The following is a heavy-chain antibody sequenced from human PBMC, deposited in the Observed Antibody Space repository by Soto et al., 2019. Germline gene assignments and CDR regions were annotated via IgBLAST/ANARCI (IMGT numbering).Heavy chain of an antibody. D-gene: IGHD2-2*01. J-gene: IGHJ6*02. V-gene: IGHV3-15*01. CDR2: IKSKTDGGTT. CDR1: GFTFSNAW. Sequence: GGSLRLSCAASGFTFSNAWMSWVRQAPGNGLEWVGRIKSKTDGGTTDYAAPVKGRFTISRDDSKNTMYLQMNSLKTEDTAVYYCIRDIVVVPADTNYYGMDVWGQGTTLTVSS. CDR3: IRDIVVVPADTNYYGMDV.